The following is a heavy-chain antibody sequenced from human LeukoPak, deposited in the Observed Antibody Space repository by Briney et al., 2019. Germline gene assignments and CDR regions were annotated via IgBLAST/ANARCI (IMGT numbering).Heavy chain of an antibody. Sequence: TGGSLRLSCAASGFTFSSYWMNWARQAPGKGLEWVASINRNGNVNYYVDSVKGRFTISRDNAKNSLYLQMNSLRAEDTAVYYCASGGGFGSDAFDIWGPGTMVTVSS. D-gene: IGHD3-10*01. J-gene: IGHJ3*02. CDR2: INRNGNVN. CDR3: ASGGGFGSDAFDI. CDR1: GFTFSSYW. V-gene: IGHV3-7*01.